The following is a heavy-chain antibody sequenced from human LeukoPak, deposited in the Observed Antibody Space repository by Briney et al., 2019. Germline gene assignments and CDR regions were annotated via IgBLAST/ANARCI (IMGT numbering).Heavy chain of an antibody. J-gene: IGHJ4*02. Sequence: SETLSLTCTVSGGSISSYYWTWIRQPPGKGLEWIGYIYYTGNTNYNPSPKSRVTISVDTSKNQFSLKLSSVTAADTAVYYCARGNYYYDSGSYLLFDYWGQGTLVTVSS. CDR1: GGSISSYY. D-gene: IGHD3-10*01. CDR2: IYYTGNT. V-gene: IGHV4-59*08. CDR3: ARGNYYYDSGSYLLFDY.